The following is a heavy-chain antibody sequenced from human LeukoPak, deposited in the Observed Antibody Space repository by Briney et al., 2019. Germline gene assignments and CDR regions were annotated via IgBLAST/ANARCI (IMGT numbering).Heavy chain of an antibody. Sequence: KPSETLSLTCTVSGGSISTYYWSWIRQPPGKGLEWIGYIYYSGSTNYNPSLKSRVTISVDTSKNQLSLKLSSVTAADTAVYYCARSGRPLTYYYGSGSYRNWFDPWGQGTLVTVSS. CDR3: ARSGRPLTYYYGSGSYRNWFDP. CDR1: GGSISTYY. J-gene: IGHJ5*02. CDR2: IYYSGST. V-gene: IGHV4-59*01. D-gene: IGHD3-10*01.